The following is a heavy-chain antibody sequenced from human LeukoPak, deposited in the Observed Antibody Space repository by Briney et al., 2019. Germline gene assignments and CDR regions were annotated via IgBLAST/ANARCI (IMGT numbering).Heavy chain of an antibody. D-gene: IGHD4-11*01. J-gene: IGHJ5*02. Sequence: ASVKVSCKASGYTFTGYYMHWVQQAPGQGLEWMGWINPNSGGTNYAQKFQGRVTMTRDTSISTAYMELSRLRSDDTAVYYCARERRGRNSNDRGGNWFDPWGQGTLVTVSS. V-gene: IGHV1-2*02. CDR1: GYTFTGYY. CDR2: INPNSGGT. CDR3: ARERRGRNSNDRGGNWFDP.